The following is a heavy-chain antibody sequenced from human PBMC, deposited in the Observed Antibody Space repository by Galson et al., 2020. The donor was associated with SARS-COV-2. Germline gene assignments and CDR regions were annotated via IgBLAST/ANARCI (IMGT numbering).Heavy chain of an antibody. CDR2: IFYTGFP. CDR1: GDSITSAGSY. V-gene: IGHV4-31*03. CDR3: ARLKLLQGGYSYGQAEYYGMDV. D-gene: IGHD5-18*01. J-gene: IGHJ6*02. Sequence: SETLSLTCTVSGDSITSAGSYWSWIRQHPGKGFEWLGYIFYTGFPYYNPSLRSRVTLSLDTSKNQFSLKLNSVTAADTAVYYCARLKLLQGGYSYGQAEYYGMDVWGQGTTVTVSS.